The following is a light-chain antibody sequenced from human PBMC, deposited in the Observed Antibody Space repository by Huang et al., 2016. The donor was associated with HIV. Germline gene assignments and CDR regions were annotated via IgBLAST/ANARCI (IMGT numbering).Light chain of an antibody. CDR2: DAS. J-gene: IGKJ4*01. CDR1: QSISSY. CDR3: QQRFNWPLT. V-gene: IGKV3-11*01. Sequence: EIVLIQSPATLSLSPGERVTLSCGASQSISSYLAWYQQKPGQAPRLLSYDASTRATGVPDSFSGSGSGTDFTLTISSLEPEDFAVYYCQQRFNWPLTFGGGTKVEI.